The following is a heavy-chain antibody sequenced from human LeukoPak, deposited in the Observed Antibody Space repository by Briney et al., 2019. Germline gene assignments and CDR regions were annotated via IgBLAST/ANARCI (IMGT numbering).Heavy chain of an antibody. J-gene: IGHJ4*02. CDR3: AKGLGDYSSGYGY. V-gene: IGHV3-23*03. CDR1: GFTFSSYA. D-gene: IGHD6-19*01. Sequence: PGGSLRLSCAASGFTFSSYALSWVRQAPGKRLEWVSVIYSGGSTYYADSVKGRFTISRDNSKNTLYLQMNSLRAEDTAVYYCAKGLGDYSSGYGYWGQGTLVTVSS. CDR2: IYSGGST.